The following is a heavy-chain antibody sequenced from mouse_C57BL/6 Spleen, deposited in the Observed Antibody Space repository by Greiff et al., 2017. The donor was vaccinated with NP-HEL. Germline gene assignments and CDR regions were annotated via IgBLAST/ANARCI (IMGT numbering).Heavy chain of an antibody. J-gene: IGHJ2*01. D-gene: IGHD1-1*01. CDR2: IYPGDGDT. CDR3: ARNYGSRYYFDY. V-gene: IGHV1-80*01. Sequence: LVESGAELVKPGASVKISCKASGYAFSSYWMNWVKQRPGKGLEWIGQIYPGDGDTNYNGKFKGKATLTADKSSSTAYMQLSSLTSEDSAVYFCARNYGSRYYFDYWGQGTTLTVSS. CDR1: GYAFSSYW.